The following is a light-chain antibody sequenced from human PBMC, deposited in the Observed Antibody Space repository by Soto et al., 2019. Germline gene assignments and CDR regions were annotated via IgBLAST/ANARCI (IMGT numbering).Light chain of an antibody. J-gene: IGKJ1*01. CDR3: QQYNGYSTWT. V-gene: IGKV1-5*03. Sequence: DVQMTQSPSTLSASVGDRVTITCRASQSISNWLAWYQHKPSKAPRLLIYMASTLESGVPSRFSGSGTETEFTLTISSLQPDDFATYWCQQYNGYSTWTFGQGTKVEIK. CDR1: QSISNW. CDR2: MAS.